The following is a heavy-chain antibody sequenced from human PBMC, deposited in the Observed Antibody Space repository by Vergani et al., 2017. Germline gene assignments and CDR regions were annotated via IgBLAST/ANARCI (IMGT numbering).Heavy chain of an antibody. Sequence: QSHLVQSGDEVKKPGASLKVSCKTSGYRFINYGISWVRQAPGQGLEWLGWVSPYNGTTPHGQKIKGRVTMTTDTSTRTVYVQLRSLTFDDTAVYYCAGERVEDNIGGTDRPPSYYGMGVWGQGTKVTV. CDR3: AGERVEDNIGGTDRPPSYYGMGV. J-gene: IGHJ6*02. CDR1: GYRFINYG. CDR2: VSPYNGTT. V-gene: IGHV1-18*01. D-gene: IGHD2/OR15-2a*01.